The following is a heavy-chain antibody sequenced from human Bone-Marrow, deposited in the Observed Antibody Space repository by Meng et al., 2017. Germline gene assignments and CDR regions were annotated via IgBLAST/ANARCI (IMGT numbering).Heavy chain of an antibody. CDR2: INAGNGNT. J-gene: IGHJ4*02. D-gene: IGHD2-2*01. CDR1: GYTFTSYA. Sequence: QVQLVQSGVDEKKPGASVKVSCKASGYTFTSYAIHWVRQAPEQRPEWMGWINAGNGNTEDSQKFQGRVTITRDTSASTAYMELSSLTSEDTAVYYCARVYCSSTSCQYYFDYWGQGTLVTVSS. CDR3: ARVYCSSTSCQYYFDY. V-gene: IGHV1-3*05.